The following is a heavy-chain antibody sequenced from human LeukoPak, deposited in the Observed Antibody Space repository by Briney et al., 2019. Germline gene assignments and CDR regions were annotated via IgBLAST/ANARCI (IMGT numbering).Heavy chain of an antibody. CDR2: ISGSGGST. J-gene: IGHJ4*02. V-gene: IGHV3-23*01. CDR3: VKADGDPQNFDY. D-gene: IGHD7-27*01. CDR1: GFTFSSYG. Sequence: GGSLRLSCAASGFTFSSYGMSWVRQAPGKGLEWVSAISGSGGSTYYADSVKGRFTISRDNSKNTLYLQMNSLRAEDTAVYYCVKADGDPQNFDYWGQGTLVTVSS.